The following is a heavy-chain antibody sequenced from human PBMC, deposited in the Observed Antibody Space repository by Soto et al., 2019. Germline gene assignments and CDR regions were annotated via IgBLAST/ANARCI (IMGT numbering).Heavy chain of an antibody. CDR2: IIPIFGTA. Sequence: QVQLVQSGAEVKKPGSSVKVSCKASGGTFSSYAISWVRQAPGQGLEWMGGIIPIFGTANYAQKFQGRVTITADESTSTAYMELSSLRSDDTAVYYCARAELSDYSNYGYGMDVWGQGTTVTVSS. V-gene: IGHV1-69*01. CDR3: ARAELSDYSNYGYGMDV. J-gene: IGHJ6*02. D-gene: IGHD4-4*01. CDR1: GGTFSSYA.